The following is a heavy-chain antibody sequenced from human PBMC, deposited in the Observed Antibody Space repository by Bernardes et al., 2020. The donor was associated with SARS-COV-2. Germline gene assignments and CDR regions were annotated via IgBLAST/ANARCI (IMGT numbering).Heavy chain of an antibody. J-gene: IGHJ5*02. CDR1: GYTFSTFD. Sequence: SVKVSCEASGYTFSTFDINWVRQATGQRLEWMGWMNPKNGEAAYAKKFQGRVTMTRNTSISTAYMELSSLRSDDTAVYYCARGGPADWFDPWGQGSLVTVSS. CDR3: ARGGPADWFDP. CDR2: MNPKNGEA. V-gene: IGHV1-8*01.